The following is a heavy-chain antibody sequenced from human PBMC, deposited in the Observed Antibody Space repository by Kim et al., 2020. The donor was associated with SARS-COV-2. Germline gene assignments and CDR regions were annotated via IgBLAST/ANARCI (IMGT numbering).Heavy chain of an antibody. J-gene: IGHJ4*02. Sequence: DYAQKFQGRLTVTADDATTTVYMELSSLRPDDTAVYFCARGGFSSSWRLDYWGQGTLVTVSS. V-gene: IGHV1-69*01. CDR3: ARGGFSSSWRLDY. D-gene: IGHD6-13*01.